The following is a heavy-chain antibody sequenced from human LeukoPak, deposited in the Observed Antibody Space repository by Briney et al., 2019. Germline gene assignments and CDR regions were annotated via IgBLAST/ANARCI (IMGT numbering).Heavy chain of an antibody. CDR2: ISAYNGNT. J-gene: IGHJ6*03. CDR1: GYTFTSYG. V-gene: IGHV1-18*01. D-gene: IGHD6-6*01. Sequence: ASVKASCKASGYTFTSYGISWVRQAPGQGLEWMGWISAYNGNTNYAQKLQGRVSMTTDTSTSTAYMELRSLRSDDTAVYYCARDPASMEQLVLPQFDYYYYYMDVWGKGTTVTVSS. CDR3: ARDPASMEQLVLPQFDYYYYYMDV.